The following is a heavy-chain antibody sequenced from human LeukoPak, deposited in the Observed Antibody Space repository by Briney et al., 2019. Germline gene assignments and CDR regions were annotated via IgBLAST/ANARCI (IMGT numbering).Heavy chain of an antibody. CDR1: GYTFTSYG. Sequence: ASVKVSCKASGYTFTSYGISWVRQAPGQGLEWMGWISAYNGNTNYAQKLQGRVTMTTDTSTSTAYMELSSLRSEDTAVYYCATELDTAMATGYWGQGTLVTVSS. CDR2: ISAYNGNT. V-gene: IGHV1-18*01. J-gene: IGHJ4*02. CDR3: ATELDTAMATGY. D-gene: IGHD5-18*01.